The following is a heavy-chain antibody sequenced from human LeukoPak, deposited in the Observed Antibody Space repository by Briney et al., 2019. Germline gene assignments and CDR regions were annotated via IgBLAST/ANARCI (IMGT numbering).Heavy chain of an antibody. V-gene: IGHV4-31*03. D-gene: IGHD3-10*01. Sequence: SQTLSLTCTVSGGSISSGGYYWSWIRQHPGKGLEWIGYIYYSGSTYYNPSLKSRVTISVGTSKNQFSLKLSSVTAADTAVYYCAREYYGSGTQGFDPWGQGTLVTVSS. CDR1: GGSISSGGYY. CDR2: IYYSGST. J-gene: IGHJ5*02. CDR3: AREYYGSGTQGFDP.